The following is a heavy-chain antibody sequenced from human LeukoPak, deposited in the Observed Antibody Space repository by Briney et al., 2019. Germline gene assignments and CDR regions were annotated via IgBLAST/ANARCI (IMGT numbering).Heavy chain of an antibody. CDR1: GYTFTAYA. D-gene: IGHD5-24*01. V-gene: IGHV1-2*02. J-gene: IGHJ4*02. CDR2: ITPSDGA. Sequence: RASVKVSCKSSGYTFTAYAMHWVRQAPGQGLEWMGWITPSDGANYAQKFQGRVTMTRDTSMSTAYTDLNRLTSDDTAVYFCARDRYGDGFAHFDYWGQGTLVTVSS. CDR3: ARDRYGDGFAHFDY.